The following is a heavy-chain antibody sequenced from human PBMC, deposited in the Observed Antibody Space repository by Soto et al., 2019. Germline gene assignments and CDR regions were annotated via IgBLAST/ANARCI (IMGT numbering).Heavy chain of an antibody. J-gene: IGHJ4*02. CDR2: INHSGSS. Sequence: QVQLQQWGAGLLKPSESLSLTCAVYGGSFSGYYWSWIRQPPGKGLEWIGEINHSGSSNYIASLKSRVTISVATSRNQFSLKLRSVPAADTAVYYCARAAWDDSSGYYYFDYWAQGTLVTVSS. D-gene: IGHD3-22*01. CDR1: GGSFSGYY. V-gene: IGHV4-34*01. CDR3: ARAAWDDSSGYYYFDY.